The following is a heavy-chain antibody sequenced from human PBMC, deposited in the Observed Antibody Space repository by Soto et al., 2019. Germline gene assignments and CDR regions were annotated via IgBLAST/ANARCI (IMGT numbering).Heavy chain of an antibody. CDR3: ARARIVVAGTIVDY. V-gene: IGHV4-38-2*01. CDR1: GYSISSGYY. Sequence: SETLSLTCAVSGYSISSGYYCGWIRQPPGKGLEWIGSIYHSGNTYYNPSLKSRVTISVDTSKNHFSLRLSSVTAADTAVYYCARARIVVAGTIVDYWGQGTLVTVSS. J-gene: IGHJ4*02. CDR2: IYHSGNT. D-gene: IGHD6-19*01.